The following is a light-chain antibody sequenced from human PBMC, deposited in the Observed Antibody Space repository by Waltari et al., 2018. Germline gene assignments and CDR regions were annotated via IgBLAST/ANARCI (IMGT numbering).Light chain of an antibody. J-gene: IGKJ1*01. Sequence: EIVMTQSPATLSMSPGERATLSCRASQNITARLAWYQQKPGQAPRLLMFGVSTRASGVPGRFSGSGSGTEFILTISSLQSEDSAIYYCQQYKNWRTFGQGTKVEIK. CDR2: GVS. CDR3: QQYKNWRT. V-gene: IGKV3-15*01. CDR1: QNITAR.